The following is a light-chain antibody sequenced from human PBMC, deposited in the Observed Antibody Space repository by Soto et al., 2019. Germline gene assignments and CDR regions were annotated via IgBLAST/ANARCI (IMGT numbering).Light chain of an antibody. CDR3: QQGGGRRP. V-gene: IGKV3-11*01. Sequence: EVVLTQSPGTLYLSPGERATLSCRATQNIYTNLAWYQQKPGQAPKLLISDASNRASSVPGRFSGSGSGTDFTLTISTLEPEDFALYFCQQGGGRRPFGGGTRVEIK. CDR1: QNIYTN. CDR2: DAS. J-gene: IGKJ4*01.